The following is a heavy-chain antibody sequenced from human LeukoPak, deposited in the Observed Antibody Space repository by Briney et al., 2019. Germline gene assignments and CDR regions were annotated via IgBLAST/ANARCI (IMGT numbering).Heavy chain of an antibody. V-gene: IGHV1-69*06. D-gene: IGHD3-3*01. CDR1: GGTTSA. J-gene: IGHJ3*02. Sequence: ASVKVSCKASGGTTSAIGWVRQAPGQGLEWMGGILPSVGTAHSSQKFQGRVTITADKSTSTAYMELSSLTSEDTAVYYCARGSIEWFQRQDAFDIWGQGTMVTVSS. CDR3: ARGSIEWFQRQDAFDI. CDR2: ILPSVGTA.